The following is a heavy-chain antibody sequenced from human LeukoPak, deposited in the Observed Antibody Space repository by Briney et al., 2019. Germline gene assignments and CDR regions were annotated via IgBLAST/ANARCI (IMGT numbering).Heavy chain of an antibody. V-gene: IGHV4-34*01. D-gene: IGHD6-13*01. CDR1: GGSFSGYY. CDR2: INHSGST. J-gene: IGHJ4*02. Sequence: PSETLSLTCAVYGGSFSGYYWSWIRQPPGKGLEWIGEINHSGSTNYNPSLKSRVTISVDTSKNQFSLKLSSVTAADTAVYYCATTGYSSSWTRRPPYYFGYWGQGTLVTVSS. CDR3: ATTGYSSSWTRRPPYYFGY.